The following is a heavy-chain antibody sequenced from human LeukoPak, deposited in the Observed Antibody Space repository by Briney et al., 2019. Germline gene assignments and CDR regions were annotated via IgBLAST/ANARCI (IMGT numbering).Heavy chain of an antibody. CDR3: ARGGFNWFDP. Sequence: PSETLSLTCTVSGGSISSYYWSWIRQPPGKGLEWIGYIYDSGSTNYNPSLKSRVTISVDTSKNQFSLKLSSVTAADTAVYYCARGGFNWFDPWGQGTLVTVSS. D-gene: IGHD3-10*01. CDR2: IYDSGST. J-gene: IGHJ5*02. CDR1: GGSISSYY. V-gene: IGHV4-59*12.